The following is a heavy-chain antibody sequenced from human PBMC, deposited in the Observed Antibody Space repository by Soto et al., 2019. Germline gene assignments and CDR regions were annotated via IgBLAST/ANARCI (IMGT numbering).Heavy chain of an antibody. D-gene: IGHD6-13*01. CDR2: ISGSGGST. Sequence: GGSLRLSCAASGFTFSSYAMSWVRQAPGKGLEWVSAISGSGGSTYYADSVKGRFTISRDNSKNTLYLQMNNLRAEDKAVYCCAKDRRGYSSRPAECFQHWGQGTLVTVSS. V-gene: IGHV3-23*01. CDR1: GFTFSSYA. CDR3: AKDRRGYSSRPAECFQH. J-gene: IGHJ1*01.